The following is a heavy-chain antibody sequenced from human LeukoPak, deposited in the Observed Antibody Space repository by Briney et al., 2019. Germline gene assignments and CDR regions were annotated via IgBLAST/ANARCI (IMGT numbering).Heavy chain of an antibody. V-gene: IGHV4-4*02. CDR3: AREIVGGFNPGAY. CDR1: PDSTTSNF. CDR2: IHRSGST. J-gene: IGHJ4*02. Sequence: SETLSLTCTVSPDSTTSNFWSWVRQPPGKGLEWIGEIHRSGSTNYNPSLQSRVTISIDRSKSQIALELSSVTAADTAVYYCAREIVGGFNPGAYWGQGTLVTVSS. D-gene: IGHD1-14*01.